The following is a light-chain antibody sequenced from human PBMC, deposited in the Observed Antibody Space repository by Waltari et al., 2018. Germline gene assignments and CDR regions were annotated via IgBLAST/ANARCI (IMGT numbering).Light chain of an antibody. J-gene: IGKJ4*01. CDR2: WAS. CDR1: QSVLYSSNNKNY. CDR3: QQYYSTPPA. V-gene: IGKV4-1*01. Sequence: DIVMTQSPDSLAVSLGERATINCKSSQSVLYSSNNKNYLAWYQQKPGQPPKLLMYWASTRESGVPDRFSGSGSGTDFTLTISSLQAEDVAVYYCQQYYSTPPAFGGGTKVGIK.